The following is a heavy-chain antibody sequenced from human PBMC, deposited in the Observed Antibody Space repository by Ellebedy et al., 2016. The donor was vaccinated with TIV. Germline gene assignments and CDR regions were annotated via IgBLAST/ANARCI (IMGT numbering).Heavy chain of an antibody. V-gene: IGHV3-23*01. Sequence: GESLKIFCAASGFTFSSFAMHWVRQAPGKGLEWLSVISADGVSTYHAGSVKGRFTITRDNSKNTLYLQMSRLSAEDTAVYYCAKGSSSGFNYDRVGFEYWGQGTLVTVSS. D-gene: IGHD3-22*01. J-gene: IGHJ4*02. CDR2: ISADGVST. CDR3: AKGSSSGFNYDRVGFEY. CDR1: GFTFSSFA.